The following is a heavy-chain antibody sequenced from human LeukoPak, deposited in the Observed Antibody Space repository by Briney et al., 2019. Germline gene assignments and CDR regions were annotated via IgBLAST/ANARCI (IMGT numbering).Heavy chain of an antibody. CDR3: AIHSSSQSFDY. J-gene: IGHJ4*02. CDR1: GFTFSSYS. CDR2: ISSSSSTI. D-gene: IGHD6-13*01. Sequence: GGSLRLSCAASGFTFSSYSMNWVRQAPGKGLEWVSYISSSSSTIYYADSVKGRFTISRDNAKNSLYLQMNSLRAEDTAVYYCAIHSSSQSFDYWGQGTLVTVSS. V-gene: IGHV3-48*01.